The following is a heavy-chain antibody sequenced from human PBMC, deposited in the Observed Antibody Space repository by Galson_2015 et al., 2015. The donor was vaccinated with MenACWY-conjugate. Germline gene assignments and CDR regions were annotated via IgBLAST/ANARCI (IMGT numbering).Heavy chain of an antibody. CDR2: IYSGGST. CDR1: GFTVSSNY. Sequence: SLRLSCAASGFTVSSNYMSWVRQAPGKGLEWVSVIYSGGSTYYADSVKGRFTISRDNSKNTLYLQMNSLRAEDTAVYYCARVRSSSWYYFWGQGTLVTVSS. V-gene: IGHV3-66*01. D-gene: IGHD6-13*01. J-gene: IGHJ4*02. CDR3: ARVRSSSWYYF.